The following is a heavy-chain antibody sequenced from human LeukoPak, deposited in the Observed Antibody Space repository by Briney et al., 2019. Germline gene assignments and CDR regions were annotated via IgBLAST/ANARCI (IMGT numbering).Heavy chain of an antibody. Sequence: SETLSLTCTVSGGSISSSSYYWGWIRQPPGKGLEWIGSIYYSGSTYYDPSLKSRVTISVDTSKNQFSLKLSSVTAADTAVYYCARQERDYGDANAFDIWGQGTMVTVSS. D-gene: IGHD4-17*01. CDR2: IYYSGST. J-gene: IGHJ3*02. CDR3: ARQERDYGDANAFDI. CDR1: GGSISSSSYY. V-gene: IGHV4-39*01.